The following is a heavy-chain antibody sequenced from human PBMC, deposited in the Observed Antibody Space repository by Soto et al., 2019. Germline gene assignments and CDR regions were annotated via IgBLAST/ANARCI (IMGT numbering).Heavy chain of an antibody. CDR3: ARGRVPIRSWFYYYMDV. Sequence: TLSLTCTVSGGSMSSGRYCWSWIRQHPGKGLEWIGYIYYSGSAYYNPSLKSRVTMSVDTSKNQFSLKLSSVTAADTAVFYCARGRVPIRSWFYYYMDVWGKGTTVTVSS. J-gene: IGHJ6*03. D-gene: IGHD6-13*01. V-gene: IGHV4-31*03. CDR2: IYYSGSA. CDR1: GGSMSSGRYC.